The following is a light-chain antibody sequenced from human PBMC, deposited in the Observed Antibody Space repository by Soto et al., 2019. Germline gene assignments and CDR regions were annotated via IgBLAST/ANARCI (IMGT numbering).Light chain of an antibody. Sequence: DIQMTQSPSTLSASVGDRVTITCRASQNIRSRLAWFQQKPGKAPKLLIYDASSLESGVPSRFSGSGSGTDSTLTISSLQPEDVAIYYCQKYNSGLITFGQGTRLEIK. V-gene: IGKV1-5*01. CDR3: QKYNSGLIT. CDR1: QNIRSR. CDR2: DAS. J-gene: IGKJ5*01.